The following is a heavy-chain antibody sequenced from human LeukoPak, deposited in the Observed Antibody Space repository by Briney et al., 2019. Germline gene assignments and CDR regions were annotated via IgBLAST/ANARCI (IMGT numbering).Heavy chain of an antibody. J-gene: IGHJ4*02. CDR2: IIPIFGTV. V-gene: IGHV1-69*06. D-gene: IGHD6-13*01. CDR3: ARSSIIAAAGPYYCDY. CDR1: GGTFSSYA. Sequence: ASVKVSCKASGGTFSSYAISWVRQAPGQGLEWMGGIIPIFGTVNYAQKFQGRVTITADKSTSTAYMELSSLRSEDTAVYYCARSSIIAAAGPYYCDYWGQGTLVTVSS.